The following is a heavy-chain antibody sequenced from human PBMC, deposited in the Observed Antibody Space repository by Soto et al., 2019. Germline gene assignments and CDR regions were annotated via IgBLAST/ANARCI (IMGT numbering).Heavy chain of an antibody. CDR2: ISYDGSNK. Sequence: QPGGSLRLSCAASGFTFSNYGMHWVRQAPGKGLEWVAVISYDGSNKYYADSVKGRFTISRDNSKNTLYLQMNSLRAEDTAVYYCAKGLGSGSYLFDAFDIWGQGTMVTVSS. J-gene: IGHJ3*02. D-gene: IGHD1-26*01. CDR1: GFTFSNYG. CDR3: AKGLGSGSYLFDAFDI. V-gene: IGHV3-30*18.